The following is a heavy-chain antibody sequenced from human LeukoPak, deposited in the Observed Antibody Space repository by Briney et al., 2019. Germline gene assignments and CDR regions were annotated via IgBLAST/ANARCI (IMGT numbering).Heavy chain of an antibody. CDR2: INSDGSST. J-gene: IGHJ4*02. CDR1: GFTFSSYW. CDR3: ARGSGELLRFLEWLFDY. Sequence: PGGSLRLSCAASGFTFSSYWMHWVRQAPGKGLVWVSRINSDGSSTNYADSVKGRFTISRDNAKNSLYLQMNSLRAEDTAVYYCARGSGELLRFLEWLFDYWGQGTLVTVSS. D-gene: IGHD3-3*01. V-gene: IGHV3-74*01.